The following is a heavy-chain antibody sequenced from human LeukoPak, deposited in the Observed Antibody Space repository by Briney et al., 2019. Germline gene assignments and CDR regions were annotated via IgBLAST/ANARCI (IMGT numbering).Heavy chain of an antibody. CDR3: ARDFRGYGYNWFDP. D-gene: IGHD5-18*01. Sequence: SSETLSLTCTVSGGSISSSSYYWGWIRQPPGKGLEWIESIYYSGSTYYNPSLKSRVTISVDTSKNQFSLKLSSVTAADTAVYYCARDFRGYGYNWFDPWGQGTLVTVSS. CDR1: GGSISSSSYY. V-gene: IGHV4-39*02. J-gene: IGHJ5*02. CDR2: IYYSGST.